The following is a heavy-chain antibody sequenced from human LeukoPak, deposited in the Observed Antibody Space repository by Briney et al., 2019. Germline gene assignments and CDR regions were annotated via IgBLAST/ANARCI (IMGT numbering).Heavy chain of an antibody. CDR2: INPNSGGT. CDR1: GYTFTGYY. D-gene: IGHD6-13*01. V-gene: IGHV1-2*06. J-gene: IGHJ4*02. Sequence: GASVKVSCKASGYTFTGYYMHWVRQAPGQGLERMGRINPNSGGTNYAQKFQGRVTMTRDTSISTAYMELSRLRSDDTAVYYCARGFHSSSWYYFDYWGQGTLVTVSS. CDR3: ARGFHSSSWYYFDY.